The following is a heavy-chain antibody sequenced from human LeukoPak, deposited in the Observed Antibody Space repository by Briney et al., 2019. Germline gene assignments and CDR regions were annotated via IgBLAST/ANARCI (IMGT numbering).Heavy chain of an antibody. Sequence: GGSLRLSCAASGFTVSTNYRNWVRQAPGKGLEWVSVVYMGGTTYYADSVKGRFTISRDSTKNTIYLQMNNLRAEDTAVYYCARGLLRDGYTYTYSFDYWGQGALVTVSS. CDR1: GFTVSTNY. D-gene: IGHD5-18*01. CDR2: VYMGGTT. V-gene: IGHV3-66*01. CDR3: ARGLLRDGYTYTYSFDY. J-gene: IGHJ4*02.